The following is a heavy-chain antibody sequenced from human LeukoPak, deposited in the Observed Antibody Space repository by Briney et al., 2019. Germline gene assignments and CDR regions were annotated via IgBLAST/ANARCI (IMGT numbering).Heavy chain of an antibody. CDR3: AREGGWYGGGYFDY. CDR2: ISSSSSTI. V-gene: IGHV3-48*02. J-gene: IGHJ4*02. CDR1: GFTFSSYS. Sequence: GGSLRLSCAASGFTFSSYSMNWVRQAPGKGLEWVSYISSSSSTIYYADSVKGRFTISRDNAKNSLYLQMNSLRDEDTAVYFCAREGGWYGGGYFDYWGQGTLVTVSS. D-gene: IGHD6-19*01.